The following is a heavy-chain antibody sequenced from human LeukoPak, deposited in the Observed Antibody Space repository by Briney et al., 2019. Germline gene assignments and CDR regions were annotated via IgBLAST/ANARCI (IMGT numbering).Heavy chain of an antibody. D-gene: IGHD2-2*01. CDR2: INSDGSST. CDR3: ARGVGYCSSTSCYWWFDP. CDR1: GFTFSSYW. Sequence: PGGSLRLSCAASGFTFSSYWMHWVRQAPGKGLVRVSRINSDGSSTSYADSVKGRFTISRGNAKNTLYLQMNSLRAEDTAVYYCARGVGYCSSTSCYWWFDPWGQGTLVTVSS. J-gene: IGHJ5*02. V-gene: IGHV3-74*01.